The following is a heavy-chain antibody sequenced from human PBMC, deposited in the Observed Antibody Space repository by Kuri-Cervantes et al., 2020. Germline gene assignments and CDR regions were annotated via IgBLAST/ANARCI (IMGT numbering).Heavy chain of an antibody. V-gene: IGHV4-34*01. D-gene: IGHD2-2*01. J-gene: IGHJ5*02. CDR3: ARPLGYCSSTSRSWGWFDP. CDR2: INHSGNT. CDR1: DESFSGYY. Sequence: ESLKISCVVDDESFSGYYWSWIRQPPGKGLEWIGEINHSGNTNYNPSLKSRVTISVDTSKSQFSLKLSSVTAADTAVYYCARPLGYCSSTSRSWGWFDPWGQGTLVTVSS.